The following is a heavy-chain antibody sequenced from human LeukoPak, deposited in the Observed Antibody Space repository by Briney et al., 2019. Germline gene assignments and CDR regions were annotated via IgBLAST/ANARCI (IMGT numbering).Heavy chain of an antibody. CDR3: AREGGITMVRGASRFDP. CDR2: IFYSGNT. J-gene: IGHJ5*02. CDR1: GASIGSYY. Sequence: SETLSLTCTVSGASIGSYYWSWIRQPPGMGLEWIGYIFYSGNTEYNPSLKSRVSISVDTPKNQFSLRLSSVTAADTAVYYCAREGGITMVRGASRFDPWGQGTLVTVSS. D-gene: IGHD3-10*01. V-gene: IGHV4-59*12.